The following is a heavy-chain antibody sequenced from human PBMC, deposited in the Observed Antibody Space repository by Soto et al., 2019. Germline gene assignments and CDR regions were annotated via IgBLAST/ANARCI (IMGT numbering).Heavy chain of an antibody. D-gene: IGHD3-16*01. CDR2: ISYDGGNT. J-gene: IGHJ6*02. CDR1: GFLFNTYA. CDR3: ARRCLGYDVLTGLYFYDYLAVDV. V-gene: IGHV3-30-3*01. Sequence: QVQLVDSGGGVVQPGRSLRLSCAASGFLFNTYAMHWVRQAPGKGLEWVAVISYDGGNTYYADSVRGRFTISRDNSKDTLYLQMNSLRTEDTAVYYCARRCLGYDVLTGLYFYDYLAVDVLGQGTTVTVSS.